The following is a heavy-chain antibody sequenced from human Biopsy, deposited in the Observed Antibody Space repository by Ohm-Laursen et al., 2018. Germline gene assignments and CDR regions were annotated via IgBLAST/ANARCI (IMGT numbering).Heavy chain of an antibody. J-gene: IGHJ6*02. Sequence: SCKASGYSFTKYYINWVRQAPGQGLEWMGIINPTGGTTSYAEKFQGRVTLTRDTSTGTVYLELNSLIYEDTALYYCARDETGSSVFGPYYYGMDVWGQGTTVTVFS. D-gene: IGHD3-9*01. V-gene: IGHV1-46*01. CDR1: GYSFTKYY. CDR2: INPTGGTT. CDR3: ARDETGSSVFGPYYYGMDV.